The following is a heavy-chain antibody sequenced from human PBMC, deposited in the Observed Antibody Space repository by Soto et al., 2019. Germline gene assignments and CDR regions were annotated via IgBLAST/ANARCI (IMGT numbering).Heavy chain of an antibody. Sequence: QVQLQESGPGLVKPSETLSLTCTVSGGSISSYYWSWIRQPPGKGLEWIGYIYYSGSTNYNPSLKSRVTISVDTSKNQFSLKLSSVTAAYTAVYYCATRNGGTFDYWGQGTLVTVSS. D-gene: IGHD2-15*01. V-gene: IGHV4-59*08. J-gene: IGHJ4*02. CDR3: ATRNGGTFDY. CDR1: GGSISSYY. CDR2: IYYSGST.